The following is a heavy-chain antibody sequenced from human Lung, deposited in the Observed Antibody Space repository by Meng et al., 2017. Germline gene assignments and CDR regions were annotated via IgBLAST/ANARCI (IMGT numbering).Heavy chain of an antibody. J-gene: IGHJ5*02. Sequence: VQLVESGGGLVQPGGSLRLSCVASGFIVSNYQMHWLRQAPGEGLVWVARVHGDGSGPIYADSVKGRFTMSRDNAKNTVDLQMNSLRPDDTAVYYCVRDWYGPDQWVQGTLVTVSS. CDR2: VHGDGSGP. CDR1: GFIVSNYQ. CDR3: VRDWYGPDQ. V-gene: IGHV3-74*01. D-gene: IGHD6-13*01.